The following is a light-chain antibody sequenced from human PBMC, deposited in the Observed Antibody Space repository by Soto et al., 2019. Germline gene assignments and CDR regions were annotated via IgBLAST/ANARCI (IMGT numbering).Light chain of an antibody. CDR1: SSHIGAGYD. J-gene: IGLJ3*02. Sequence: QSVLTQPPSVSGAPGQRVTISCTESSSHIGAGYDVHWYQQLPGTAPKLLIYGNSNRPSGVPDRFSGSKSGTSASLAITGLQAEDEADYYCQSYDSSLSGWVFGGGTKVTVL. V-gene: IGLV1-40*01. CDR2: GNS. CDR3: QSYDSSLSGWV.